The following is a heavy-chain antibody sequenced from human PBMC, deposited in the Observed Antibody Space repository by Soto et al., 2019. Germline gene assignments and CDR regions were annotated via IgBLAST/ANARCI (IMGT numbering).Heavy chain of an antibody. Sequence: ASVKVSCKASGYTFTSYGISWVRQAPGQGPEWMGWISAYNGNTNYAQKLQGRVTMTTDTSTSTAYMELRSLRSDDTAVYYCARINYCSSTSCYAGPGDYWGQGTLVTV. CDR2: ISAYNGNT. J-gene: IGHJ4*02. V-gene: IGHV1-18*01. CDR3: ARINYCSSTSCYAGPGDY. D-gene: IGHD2-2*01. CDR1: GYTFTSYG.